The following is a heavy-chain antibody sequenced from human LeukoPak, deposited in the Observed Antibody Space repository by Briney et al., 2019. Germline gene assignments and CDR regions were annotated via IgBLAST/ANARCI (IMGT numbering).Heavy chain of an antibody. D-gene: IGHD4-11*01. CDR2: ISAYNGNT. Sequence: ASVKVSCKASCYTFTSYGISWVRQAPGQGLEWMGWISAYNGNTNYAHKLQGRVTMTTDTSTSTAYMELRSLRSDDTAVYYCARRKATVTPYNWFDPWGQGTLVTVSS. V-gene: IGHV1-18*01. CDR3: ARRKATVTPYNWFDP. J-gene: IGHJ5*02. CDR1: CYTFTSYG.